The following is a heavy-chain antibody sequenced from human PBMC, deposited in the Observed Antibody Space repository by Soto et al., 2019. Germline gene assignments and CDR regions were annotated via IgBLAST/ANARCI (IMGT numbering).Heavy chain of an antibody. D-gene: IGHD3-22*01. V-gene: IGHV4-30-4*01. J-gene: IGHJ5*02. CDR3: ARAAGGFGDSSPFGP. CDR2: IYYSGST. Sequence: SETLSLTCTVSGGSISSGDYYWSWIRQPPGKGLEWIGYIYYSGSTYYNPSLKSRVTISVDTSKNQFSLKLSSVTAADTAVYYCARAAGGFGDSSPFGPWGQGTLVTVSS. CDR1: GGSISSGDYY.